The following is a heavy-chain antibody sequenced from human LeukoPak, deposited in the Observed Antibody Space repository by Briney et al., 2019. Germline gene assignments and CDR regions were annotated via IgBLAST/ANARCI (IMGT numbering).Heavy chain of an antibody. D-gene: IGHD2-2*02. J-gene: IGHJ3*02. CDR1: GYTFTSYD. CDR3: ARGCSSTRCYMDAFDI. Sequence: ASVKVSCKASGYTFTSYDSNWVRQATGQGLEWMGWMNPNSGNTGYAQKFQGRVTITRNTSISTAYMELSSLRSEDTAVYYCARGCSSTRCYMDAFDIWGQGTMVTVSS. CDR2: MNPNSGNT. V-gene: IGHV1-8*03.